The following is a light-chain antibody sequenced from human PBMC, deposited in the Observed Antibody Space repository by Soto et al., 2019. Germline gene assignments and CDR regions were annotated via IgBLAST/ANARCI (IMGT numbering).Light chain of an antibody. CDR3: SSYAGSNDNYV. CDR1: SSDVGDYNY. J-gene: IGLJ1*01. V-gene: IGLV2-8*01. Sequence: LTQPPSASGSPGQSVTISCTGTSSDVGDYNYVSWYQQNPGQAPKLMIYEVTKRPSGVPDRFSGSKSGNTASLTVSGLQAEDEADYYCSSYAGSNDNYVFGTGTKVTVL. CDR2: EVT.